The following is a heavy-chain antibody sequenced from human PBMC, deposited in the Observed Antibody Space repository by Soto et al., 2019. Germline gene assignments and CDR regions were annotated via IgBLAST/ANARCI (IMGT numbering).Heavy chain of an antibody. CDR1: GFTFSSYA. J-gene: IGHJ6*02. CDR2: ISGSGSGT. Sequence: EVQLLESGGGLVQPGGSLRLSCEASGFTFSSYAMSWVRQAPGKGLEWVSAISGSGSGTYYADSVKGRFTISRDNAKNSLYLQMNSLRGEDTAVYYCARVPGGGLDVWGQGTTVIVSS. V-gene: IGHV3-23*01. D-gene: IGHD2-2*01. CDR3: ARVPGGGLDV.